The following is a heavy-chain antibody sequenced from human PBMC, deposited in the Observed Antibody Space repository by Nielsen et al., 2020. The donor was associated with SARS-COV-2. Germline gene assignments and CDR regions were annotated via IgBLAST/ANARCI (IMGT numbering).Heavy chain of an antibody. CDR3: AKGRDIVVVVAANYFDY. Sequence: GGSLRLSCAASGFSFSSYGMHWVRQAPGKGLEWVAVISYDGSNKYYADSVKGRFTISRDNSKNTLYLQMNSLRAEDTAVYYCAKGRDIVVVVAANYFDYWGQGTLVTVSS. CDR2: ISYDGSNK. V-gene: IGHV3-30*18. J-gene: IGHJ4*02. CDR1: GFSFSSYG. D-gene: IGHD2-15*01.